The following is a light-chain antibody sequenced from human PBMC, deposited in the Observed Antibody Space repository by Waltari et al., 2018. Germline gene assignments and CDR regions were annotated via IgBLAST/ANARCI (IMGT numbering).Light chain of an antibody. CDR2: YDS. CDR1: NIGSYS. Sequence: SYVLTQPPSVSVAPGETASITCGGDNIGSYSVHWYQQKPGQAPLLIIVYDSDRPSGCPARSSGSNSGNTATLTITSVEAGDEARYYCHVWHAHFDPGVFGTGTEVTVL. J-gene: IGLJ1*01. V-gene: IGLV3-21*04. CDR3: HVWHAHFDPGV.